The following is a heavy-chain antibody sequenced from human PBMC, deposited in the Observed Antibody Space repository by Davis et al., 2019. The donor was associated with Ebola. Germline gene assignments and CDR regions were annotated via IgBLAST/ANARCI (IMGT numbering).Heavy chain of an antibody. D-gene: IGHD3-22*01. V-gene: IGHV1-46*01. Sequence: ASVKVSCKVSGYTLTELSMHWVRQAPGQGLEWMGIINPSGGSTSYAQKFQGRVTMTRDTSTSTVYMELSSLRSEDTAVYYCARDAYYYDSSGYGFDPWGQGTLVTVSS. CDR2: INPSGGST. CDR3: ARDAYYYDSSGYGFDP. CDR1: GYTLTELS. J-gene: IGHJ5*02.